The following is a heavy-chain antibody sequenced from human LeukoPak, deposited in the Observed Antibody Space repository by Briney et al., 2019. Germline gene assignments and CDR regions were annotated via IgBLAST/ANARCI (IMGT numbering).Heavy chain of an antibody. V-gene: IGHV1-18*01. Sequence: ASVKGSCTAAGYTFTSYGISWVRQAPGQGLEWMGWISAYNGNTNYAQKLQGRVTMTTDTSTSTAYMELRSLRSDDTAVYYCARERRRYFDFAAFDPWGEGTLVTVSS. CDR3: ARERRRYFDFAAFDP. CDR1: GYTFTSYG. CDR2: ISAYNGNT. D-gene: IGHD3-9*01. J-gene: IGHJ5*02.